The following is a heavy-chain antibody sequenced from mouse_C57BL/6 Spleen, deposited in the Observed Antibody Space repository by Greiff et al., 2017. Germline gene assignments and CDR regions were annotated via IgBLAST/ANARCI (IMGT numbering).Heavy chain of an antibody. J-gene: IGHJ4*01. V-gene: IGHV1-80*01. CDR1: GYAFSSYW. Sequence: QVQLKQSGAELVKPGASVKISCKASGYAFSSYWMNWVKQRPGKGLEWIGKIYPGYGDTNYNGKFKGKATLTADTSSSTAYMQLSSLTAEYSAVYFCARRGVDAMDYWGQGTSVTVSS. D-gene: IGHD1-1*01. CDR3: ARRGVDAMDY. CDR2: IYPGYGDT.